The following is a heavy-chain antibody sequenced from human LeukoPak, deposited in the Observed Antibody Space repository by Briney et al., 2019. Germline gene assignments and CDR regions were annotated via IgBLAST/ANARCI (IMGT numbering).Heavy chain of an antibody. CDR2: ISSSGSTI. CDR1: GFTFSSYE. J-gene: IGHJ6*03. Sequence: GGSLRLSCAASGFTFSSYEMNWVRQAPGKGLEWVSYISSSGSTIYYADSVKGRFTISGDNAKNSLYLQMNSLRAEDTAVYYCARNGYGYGYGYYYYMDVWGKGTTVTVSS. CDR3: ARNGYGYGYGYYYYMDV. V-gene: IGHV3-48*03. D-gene: IGHD5-18*01.